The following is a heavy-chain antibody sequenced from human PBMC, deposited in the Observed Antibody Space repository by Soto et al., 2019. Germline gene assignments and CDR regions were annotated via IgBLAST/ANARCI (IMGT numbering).Heavy chain of an antibody. CDR2: INHSGST. CDR1: GGSFSGYY. CDR3: ARNSNYYYSGMDV. Sequence: PSETLSLTCAVYGGSFSGYYWSWIRQPPGKGLEWIGEINHSGSTNYNPSLKSRVTISVDTSKNQFSLKLSSVTAADTAVYYCARNSNYYYSGMDVWGQGTTVTVSS. V-gene: IGHV4-34*01. J-gene: IGHJ6*02.